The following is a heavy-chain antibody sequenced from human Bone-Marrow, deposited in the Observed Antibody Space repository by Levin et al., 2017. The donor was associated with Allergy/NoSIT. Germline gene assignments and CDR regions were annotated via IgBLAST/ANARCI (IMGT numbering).Heavy chain of an antibody. D-gene: IGHD3-10*01. CDR1: GDSISSGGYY. V-gene: IGHV4-31*03. J-gene: IGHJ4*02. CDR2: IYHSGST. CDR3: ARGEYSYGSGSYYLDY. Sequence: RSQTLSLTCTVSGDSISSGGYYWSWIRQHPGKGLEWIGYIYHSGSTYYNPSLKGRVTISVDTSKNEFSLKLSSVTAADTAVFYCARGEYSYGSGSYYLDYWGQGTLVTVSS.